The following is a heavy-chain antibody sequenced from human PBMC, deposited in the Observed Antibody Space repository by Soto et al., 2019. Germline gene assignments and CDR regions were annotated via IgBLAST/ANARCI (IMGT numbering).Heavy chain of an antibody. Sequence: ASVKVSCKASGYTFSIYAIHWVRQAPGQRLEWMGWIHPGQNNKKYSQNLQGRVTITRDTSSYTAYMELSSLTSEDTAVYYCAREGGGACYYWGQGTPVTVSS. D-gene: IGHD2-21*02. J-gene: IGHJ4*02. V-gene: IGHV1-3*01. CDR3: AREGGGACYY. CDR2: IHPGQNNK. CDR1: GYTFSIYA.